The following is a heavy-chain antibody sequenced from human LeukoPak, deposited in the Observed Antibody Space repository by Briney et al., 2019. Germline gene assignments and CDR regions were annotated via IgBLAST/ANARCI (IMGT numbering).Heavy chain of an antibody. D-gene: IGHD3-22*01. J-gene: IGHJ4*02. CDR2: INQSGST. CDR3: ATLYYDSSGYHDY. CDR1: GGSFSGYY. V-gene: IGHV4-34*01. Sequence: SETLSLTCAVYGGSFSGYYWSWIRQPPGKGLEWIGEINQSGSTNYNPSHKSRVTISVDTSKNQFSLKLSSVTAADTAVYYCATLYYDSSGYHDYWGQGTLVTVSS.